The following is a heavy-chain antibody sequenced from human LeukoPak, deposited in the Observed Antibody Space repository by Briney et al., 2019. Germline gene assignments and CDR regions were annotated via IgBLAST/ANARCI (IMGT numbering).Heavy chain of an antibody. J-gene: IGHJ5*02. Sequence: SETLSLTCTVSGGSISRYYWSWIRQPPGKGLEWIGYIYYSGSTNYNPSLKSRVTISVDTSKNQFSLKLSSVTAADTAVYYCARQGIAAAGTMDWFDPWGQGTLVTVSS. CDR3: ARQGIAAAGTMDWFDP. V-gene: IGHV4-59*08. CDR1: GGSISRYY. CDR2: IYYSGST. D-gene: IGHD6-13*01.